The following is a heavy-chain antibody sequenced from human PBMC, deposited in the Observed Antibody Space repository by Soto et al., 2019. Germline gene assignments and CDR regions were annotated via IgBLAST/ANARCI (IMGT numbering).Heavy chain of an antibody. D-gene: IGHD3-3*01. CDR3: ARDQYYDFWSGYPSPYYYYGMDV. CDR2: ISAYNGNT. J-gene: IGHJ6*02. Sequence: ASVKVSCKASGYTFTGYGISWVRQAPGQGLEGMGWISAYNGNTNYAQKLQGRVTMTTDTSTSTAYMELRSLRSDDTAVYYCARDQYYDFWSGYPSPYYYYGMDVWGQGTTVTVSS. V-gene: IGHV1-18*01. CDR1: GYTFTGYG.